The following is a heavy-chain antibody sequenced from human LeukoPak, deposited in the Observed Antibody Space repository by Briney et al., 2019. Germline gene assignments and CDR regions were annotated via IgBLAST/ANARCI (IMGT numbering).Heavy chain of an antibody. CDR3: ARADYYGSGSYYNFDY. J-gene: IGHJ4*02. CDR2: IWYDGSNK. D-gene: IGHD3-10*01. V-gene: IGHV3-33*08. CDR1: GFTFSNYA. Sequence: GGSLRLSCAASGFTFSNYAMSWVRQAPGKGLEWVAVIWYDGSNKYYADSVKGRFTISRDNSKNTLYLQMNSLRAEDTAVYYCARADYYGSGSYYNFDYWGQGTLVTVSS.